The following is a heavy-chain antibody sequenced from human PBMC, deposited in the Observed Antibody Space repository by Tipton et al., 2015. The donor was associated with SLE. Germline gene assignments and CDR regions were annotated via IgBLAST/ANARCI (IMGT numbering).Heavy chain of an antibody. V-gene: IGHV3-43D*04. CDR3: TTGYGDFHY. CDR2: ISWDGGST. D-gene: IGHD4-17*01. J-gene: IGHJ4*02. CDR1: GFTFDDYA. Sequence: SLRLSCAASGFTFDDYAMHWVRQAPGKGLEWVSLISWDGGSTYYADSVKGRFTISRDNSKNSLYLQMNSLKTEDTAVYYCTTGYGDFHYWGQGTLVTVSS.